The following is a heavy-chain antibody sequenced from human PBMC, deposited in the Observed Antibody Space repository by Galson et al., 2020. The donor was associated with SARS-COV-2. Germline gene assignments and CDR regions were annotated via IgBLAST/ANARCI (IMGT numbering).Heavy chain of an antibody. D-gene: IGHD6-13*01. CDR3: ARPGTSSWYYFDY. CDR2: FYYSGGT. Sequence: SETLSLTCTVSGGSISSSSYYWGWIRQPPGKGLEWIGSFYYSGGTYYSPSLKSRVTISVDTSKNQFSLKVSSVTAADTAVYYCARPGTSSWYYFDYWGQGTLVTVSS. V-gene: IGHV4-39*01. CDR1: GGSISSSSYY. J-gene: IGHJ4*02.